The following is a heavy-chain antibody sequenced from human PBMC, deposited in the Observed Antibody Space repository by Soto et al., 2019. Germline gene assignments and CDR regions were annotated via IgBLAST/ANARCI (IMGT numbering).Heavy chain of an antibody. D-gene: IGHD3-10*01. CDR1: GGTFSSYA. V-gene: IGHV1-69*13. Sequence: ASVKVSCKASGGTFSSYAISWVRQAPGQGLEWMGGIIPIFGTANYAQKFQGRVTITADESTSTAYMELSSLRSEDTAVYHCARGRFGESRLPWGQGTLVTVSS. J-gene: IGHJ5*02. CDR3: ARGRFGESRLP. CDR2: IIPIFGTA.